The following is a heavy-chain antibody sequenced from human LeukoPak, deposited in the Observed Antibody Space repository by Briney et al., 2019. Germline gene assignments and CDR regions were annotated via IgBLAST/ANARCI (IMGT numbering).Heavy chain of an antibody. CDR3: ARGYSSSWYFDY. V-gene: IGHV1-18*01. CDR2: ISAYNGNT. D-gene: IGHD6-13*01. Sequence: ASVTVSFTASGYTFTSYGISWVRQAPGQGLEWMGWISAYNGNTNYAQKHQGRVTMTTDTSTSTAYMELRSLRSDDTAVYYCARGYSSSWYFDYWGQGTLVTVSS. J-gene: IGHJ4*02. CDR1: GYTFTSYG.